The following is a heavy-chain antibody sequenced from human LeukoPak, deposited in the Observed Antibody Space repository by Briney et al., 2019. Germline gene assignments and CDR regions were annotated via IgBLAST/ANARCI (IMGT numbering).Heavy chain of an antibody. Sequence: ASVKVSCKASGYTFTGYYMHWVRQAPGQGLEWMGWIDPNSGGTNYAQKFQGRVTMTRDTSISTAYMELSRLRSDDTAVYYCARDWISGWVGVYFYYWGQGTLVTVSS. V-gene: IGHV1-2*02. D-gene: IGHD6-19*01. CDR1: GYTFTGYY. CDR3: ARDWISGWVGVYFYY. CDR2: IDPNSGGT. J-gene: IGHJ4*02.